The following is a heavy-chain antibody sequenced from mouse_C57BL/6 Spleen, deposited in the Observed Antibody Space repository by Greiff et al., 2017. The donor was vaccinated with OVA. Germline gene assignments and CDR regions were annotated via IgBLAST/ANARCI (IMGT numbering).Heavy chain of an antibody. V-gene: IGHV1-19*01. D-gene: IGHD1-1*01. CDR2: INPYNGGT. CDR3: ARCHYYGSSDYAMDY. J-gene: IGHJ4*01. CDR1: GYTFTDYY. Sequence: EVQLQQSGPVLVKPGASVKMSCKASGYTFTDYYMNWVKQSHGKSLEWIGVINPYNGGTSYNQKFKGKATLTVDKSSSTAYMELNSLTSEDSAVYYCARCHYYGSSDYAMDYWGQGTSVTVSS.